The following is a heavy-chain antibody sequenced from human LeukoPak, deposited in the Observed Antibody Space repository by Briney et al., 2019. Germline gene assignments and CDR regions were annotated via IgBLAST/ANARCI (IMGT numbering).Heavy chain of an antibody. Sequence: PGGSLRLSCAASGFTFTSYEMNWVRQAPGKGLEWVSYISSSGSTIYYADSVKGRFTISRDNAKNSLYLQMNSLRAEDTAVYYCARVRHGDYSDYWGQGTLVTVSS. V-gene: IGHV3-48*03. J-gene: IGHJ4*02. CDR2: ISSSGSTI. D-gene: IGHD4-17*01. CDR1: GFTFTSYE. CDR3: ARVRHGDYSDY.